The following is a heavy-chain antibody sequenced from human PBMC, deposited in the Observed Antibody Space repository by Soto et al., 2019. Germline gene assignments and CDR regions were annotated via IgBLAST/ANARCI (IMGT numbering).Heavy chain of an antibody. J-gene: IGHJ4*02. CDR3: EKAWELLRVFDY. CDR2: ISGSGGST. CDR1: GFTFSSYA. Sequence: PGVSLRLSCSASGFTFSSYAMSWVRQAPGKGLEWVSAISGSGGSTYYADSVKGRFTISRDNSKNTMYLQMNSLRAEDTAVYYCEKAWELLRVFDYWGQGTLVMSPQ. D-gene: IGHD1-26*01. V-gene: IGHV3-23*01.